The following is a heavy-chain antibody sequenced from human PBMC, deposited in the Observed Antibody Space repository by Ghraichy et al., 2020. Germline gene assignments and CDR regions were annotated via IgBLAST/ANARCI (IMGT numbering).Heavy chain of an antibody. J-gene: IGHJ6*02. D-gene: IGHD5-24*01. CDR2: ISSSSSYI. Sequence: GGSLRLSCAASGFTFSSYSMNWVRQAPGKGLEWVSSISSSSSYIYYADSVKGRFTISRDNAKNSLYLQMNSLRAEDTAVYYCAREIGGYKSPSPRYYYYGMDVWGQGTTVTVSS. CDR3: AREIGGYKSPSPRYYYYGMDV. V-gene: IGHV3-21*01. CDR1: GFTFSSYS.